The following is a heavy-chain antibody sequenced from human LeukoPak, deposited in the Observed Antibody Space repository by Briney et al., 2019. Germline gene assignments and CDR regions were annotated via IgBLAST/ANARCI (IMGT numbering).Heavy chain of an antibody. CDR1: GYSFTDYY. D-gene: IGHD3-9*01. CDR3: ARDSTERVRYFDGPGGS. CDR2: INPYSGGT. J-gene: IGHJ5*02. Sequence: GASVKVSCKASGYSFTDYYVRWVRQAPGQGLEWMGWINPYSGGTSYAQKFQGRVTMTRDTSISTAYMDLSRLRSDDTAVYYCARDSTERVRYFDGPGGSWGQGTLVTVSS. V-gene: IGHV1-2*02.